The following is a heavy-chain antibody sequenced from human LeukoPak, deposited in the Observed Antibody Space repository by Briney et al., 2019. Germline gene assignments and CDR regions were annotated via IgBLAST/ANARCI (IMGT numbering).Heavy chain of an antibody. CDR2: ICPDGTVT. Sequence: GGSLRLSCAASGFTFSNYCMHWVRQIPGKGLVWVSRICPDGTVTNYADSVKGRFTISRDNAKNMVFLQMNSLRAEDTAVYYCAGGDRIAAAGKGVDYWGQGTLVTVSS. J-gene: IGHJ4*02. CDR1: GFTFSNYC. D-gene: IGHD6-13*01. V-gene: IGHV3-74*01. CDR3: AGGDRIAAAGKGVDY.